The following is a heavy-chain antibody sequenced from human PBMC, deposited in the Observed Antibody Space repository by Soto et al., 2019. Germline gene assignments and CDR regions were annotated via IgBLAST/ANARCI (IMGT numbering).Heavy chain of an antibody. J-gene: IGHJ6*02. CDR2: ISGSAGTT. CDR3: AKEWSSGMDV. D-gene: IGHD2-15*01. V-gene: IGHV3-23*01. Sequence: PXGSLRLSCSASGFTFSSYAMSWVRQAPGKGLEWVSSISGSAGTTYYADSVKGHFTISRDNSKSTLYLQLNSLRAEDTAVYYCAKEWSSGMDVWGQGTTVTVPS. CDR1: GFTFSSYA.